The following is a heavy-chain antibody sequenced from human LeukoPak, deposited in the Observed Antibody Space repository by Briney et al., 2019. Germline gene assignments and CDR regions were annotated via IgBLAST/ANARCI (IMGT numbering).Heavy chain of an antibody. CDR3: AKGGFDWFGDDY. J-gene: IGHJ4*02. V-gene: IGHV3-21*04. D-gene: IGHD3-10*01. Sequence: GGSLRLPCAASGFTFSSYSMNWVRQAPGKGLEWVSSISSSSSYIYYADSVKGRFTISRDNSKNTLYLQMNSLRAEDTAIYYCAKGGFDWFGDDYWGQGTLVTVSS. CDR2: ISSSSSYI. CDR1: GFTFSSYS.